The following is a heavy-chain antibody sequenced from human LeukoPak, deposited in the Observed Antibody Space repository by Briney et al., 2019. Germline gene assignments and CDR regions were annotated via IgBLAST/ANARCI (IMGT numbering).Heavy chain of an antibody. CDR3: ARGSKLRYFDWLPNDAFDI. CDR1: GGSFSGYY. CDR2: INHSGST. Sequence: SETLSLTCAVYGGSFSGYYWSWIRQPPGKGLEWIGEINHSGSTNYNPSLKSRVTISVDTSKNQFSLKLSSVTAADTAVYYCARGSKLRYFDWLPNDAFDIWGQGTMVTVSS. D-gene: IGHD3-9*01. J-gene: IGHJ3*02. V-gene: IGHV4-34*01.